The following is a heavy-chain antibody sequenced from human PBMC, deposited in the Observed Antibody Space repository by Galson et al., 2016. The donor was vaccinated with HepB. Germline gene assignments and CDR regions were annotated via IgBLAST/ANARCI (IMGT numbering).Heavy chain of an antibody. CDR3: GREGDDGGSYRRGSLPAWKTDAFDI. CDR2: INIDGSST. D-gene: IGHD1-26*01. CDR1: GFTFSSHW. Sequence: SLRLSCAASGFTFSSHWMHWVRQSPGKGLVWVSRINIDGSSTSYADSVKGRFTISRDNAKNTLYLQMNNLRAEDTAIYYCGREGDDGGSYRRGSLPAWKTDAFDIWGQGTMVTVSS. V-gene: IGHV3-74*01. J-gene: IGHJ3*02.